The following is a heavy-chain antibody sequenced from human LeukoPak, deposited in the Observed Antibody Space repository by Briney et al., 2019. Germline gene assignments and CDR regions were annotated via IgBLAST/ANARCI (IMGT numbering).Heavy chain of an antibody. Sequence: ASVKVSCKASGYTFTSYGISWVRQAPGQGLEWMGWISAYNGNTNYAQKLQGRVTMTTDTSTSTAYMELRSLRSDDTAVYYCAREVYCSGGSCYSAVDYWGQGTLVTVSS. CDR2: ISAYNGNT. CDR1: GYTFTSYG. D-gene: IGHD2-15*01. V-gene: IGHV1-18*01. CDR3: AREVYCSGGSCYSAVDY. J-gene: IGHJ4*02.